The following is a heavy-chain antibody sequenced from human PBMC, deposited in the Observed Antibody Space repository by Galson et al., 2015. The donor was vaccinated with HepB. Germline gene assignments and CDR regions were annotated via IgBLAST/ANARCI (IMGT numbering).Heavy chain of an antibody. J-gene: IGHJ4*02. CDR2: IYSGGST. Sequence: SLRLSCEASGFTVSSNYMSWVRQAPGKGLEWVSVIYSGGSTYYADSVKGRFTISRDNSKNTLYLKMNSLRAEDTAVYYCARGPSWVDILTVYQFDPYDYWGQGTLVTVSS. CDR1: GFTVSSNY. V-gene: IGHV3-66*01. D-gene: IGHD3-9*01. CDR3: ARGPSWVDILTVYQFDPYDY.